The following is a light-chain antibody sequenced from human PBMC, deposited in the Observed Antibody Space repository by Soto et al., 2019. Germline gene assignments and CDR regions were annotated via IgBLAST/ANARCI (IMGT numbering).Light chain of an antibody. CDR1: ISDVGSYNR. CDR2: EVS. J-gene: IGLJ1*01. CDR3: NSFTTSSTYV. Sequence: QSALTQPASLSGSPGQSVTISCTGTISDVGSYNRVSWYRQPPGTAPKLMIYEVSNRPSGVPDRFSGSKSGNTASLTISGLQAEDEADYYCNSFTTSSTYVFGTGTKVNV. V-gene: IGLV2-18*02.